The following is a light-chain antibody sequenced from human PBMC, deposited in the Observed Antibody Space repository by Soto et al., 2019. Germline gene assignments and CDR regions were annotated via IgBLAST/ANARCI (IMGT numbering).Light chain of an antibody. CDR3: GTWDSSLSAYV. CDR1: SXNIGNNY. V-gene: IGLV1-51*01. J-gene: IGLJ1*01. CDR2: DNN. Sequence: QSVLTQPPSVSAAPGQTITISCSGSSXNIGNNYVSWSQQLPGTAPKLLIYDNNKRPSGIPDRFSGSKSGTSATLGITGLQTGDEADYYCGTWDSSLSAYVFGTGTKVTVL.